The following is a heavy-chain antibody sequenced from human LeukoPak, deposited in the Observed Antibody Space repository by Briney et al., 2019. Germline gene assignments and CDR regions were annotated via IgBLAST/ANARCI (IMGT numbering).Heavy chain of an antibody. CDR1: GYTFTSYD. V-gene: IGHV1-8*03. CDR2: MNPNSGNT. J-gene: IGHJ6*03. Sequence: ASVKVSCKASGYTFTSYDINWVRHATGQGLEWMGWMNPNSGNTGYAQKFQGRVTITRNTSISTAYMELSSLRSEDTAVYYCARGSGPVYYYYMDVWGKGTTVTVSS. D-gene: IGHD3-10*01. CDR3: ARGSGPVYYYYMDV.